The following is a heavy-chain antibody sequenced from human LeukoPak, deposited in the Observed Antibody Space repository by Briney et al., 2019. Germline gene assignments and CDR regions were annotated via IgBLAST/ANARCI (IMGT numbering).Heavy chain of an antibody. V-gene: IGHV3-15*01. Sequence: GGSLRLSCAASGFTFSNAWMSWVRQAPGKGLEWVGRIKSKTDGGTTDYAAPVKGRFTISRDDSKNTLYLQMNSLKTEDTAVYYCTTGDCVWGSYRYMDYWGQGTLVTVSS. CDR3: TTGDCVWGSYRYMDY. CDR1: GFTFSNAW. D-gene: IGHD3-16*02. CDR2: IKSKTDGGTT. J-gene: IGHJ4*02.